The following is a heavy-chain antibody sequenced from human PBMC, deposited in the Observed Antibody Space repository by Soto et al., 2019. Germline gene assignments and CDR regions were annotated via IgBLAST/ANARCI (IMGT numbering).Heavy chain of an antibody. CDR1: GFTFSSYS. V-gene: IGHV3-48*01. D-gene: IGHD3-9*01. CDR3: ARTGRYDILTGYYGGDIDY. CDR2: ITSSSTI. Sequence: PGGSLRLSCAASGFTFSSYSMNWVRQAPGKGLEWVSCITSSSTIYYADSVKGRFTISRDNAKKSLFLQINSLRAEDTAVYYCARTGRYDILTGYYGGDIDYWGQGTLVTVSS. J-gene: IGHJ4*02.